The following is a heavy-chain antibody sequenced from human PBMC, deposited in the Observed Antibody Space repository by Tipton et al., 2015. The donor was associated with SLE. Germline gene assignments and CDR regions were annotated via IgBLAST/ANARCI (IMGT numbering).Heavy chain of an antibody. D-gene: IGHD2-21*01. J-gene: IGHJ5*02. V-gene: IGHV4-59*12. CDR2: ANRNEGT. CDR1: GASTNTKY. Sequence: TLSLTCTVSGASTNTKYWTWIRQSPGKGLEWIGYANRNEGTKIKSSLERRVTISLDTSRSQFSLIVTSVTAADTAVYYCARAGGGDSNWFDPWGQGTLVTVSS. CDR3: ARAGGGDSNWFDP.